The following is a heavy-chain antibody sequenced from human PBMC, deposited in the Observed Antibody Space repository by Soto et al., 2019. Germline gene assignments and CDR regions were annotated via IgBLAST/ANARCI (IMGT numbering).Heavy chain of an antibody. D-gene: IGHD3-22*01. J-gene: IGHJ5*02. CDR1: GGSISSYY. V-gene: IGHV4-59*01. Sequence: SETLSLTCTVSGGSISSYYWSWIRQPPGKGLEWIGYIYYSGSTNYNPSLKSRVTISVDTSKNQFSLKLSSVTAADTAVYYCARDVNYYDSSGLPGLDLWGQGTQVTVSS. CDR3: ARDVNYYDSSGLPGLDL. CDR2: IYYSGST.